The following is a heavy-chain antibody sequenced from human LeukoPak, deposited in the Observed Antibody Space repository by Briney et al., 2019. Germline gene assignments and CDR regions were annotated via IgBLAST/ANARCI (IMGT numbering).Heavy chain of an antibody. CDR2: IYSGGST. CDR3: AKKSRDGYNPFDY. V-gene: IGHV3-53*01. J-gene: IGHJ4*02. Sequence: GGSLRLSCAASGFTVSSNYMSWVRQAPGKGLEWVSVIYSGGSTYYADSVKGRFTISRDNSKNTLYLEINSLRAEDTAVYSCAKKSRDGYNPFDYLGQGTLVTVSS. D-gene: IGHD5-24*01. CDR1: GFTVSSNY.